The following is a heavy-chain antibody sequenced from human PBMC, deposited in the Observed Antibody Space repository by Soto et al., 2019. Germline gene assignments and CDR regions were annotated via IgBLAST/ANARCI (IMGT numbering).Heavy chain of an antibody. CDR3: ARHPVLRYFDWSFYGMDV. CDR1: GYSFTSYW. Sequence: GESLKISCKGSGYSFTSYWIGWVRQMPGKGLEWMGIIYPGDSDTRYSPSFQGQVTISADKSISTDYLQWSSLKASDTAMYYCARHPVLRYFDWSFYGMDVWGQGTTVTVSS. V-gene: IGHV5-51*01. J-gene: IGHJ6*02. D-gene: IGHD3-9*01. CDR2: IYPGDSDT.